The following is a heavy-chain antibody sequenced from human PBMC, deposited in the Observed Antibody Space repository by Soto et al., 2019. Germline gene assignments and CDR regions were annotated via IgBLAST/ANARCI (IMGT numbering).Heavy chain of an antibody. CDR3: AHTGNYELRPDY. Sequence: QITLKESGPTLVKPTQTLTLTCTFSGFSLSTSGEGVGWIRQPPGQALEWLALIHWDDDKRYSPSLKSRLTVTKDTSNNQVVLTMTNMGPVDTATYYCAHTGNYELRPDYWGQGTLVTVSS. CDR1: GFSLSTSGEG. D-gene: IGHD1-1*01. CDR2: IHWDDDK. J-gene: IGHJ4*02. V-gene: IGHV2-5*02.